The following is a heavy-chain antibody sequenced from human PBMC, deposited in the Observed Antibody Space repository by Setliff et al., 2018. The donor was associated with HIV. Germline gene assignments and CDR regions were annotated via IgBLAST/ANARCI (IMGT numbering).Heavy chain of an antibody. Sequence: VGSLRLSCAASGFAFSNYGMHWVRQAPGKRLEYVSAISNTGDHTYYADSVKGRFTISRDNSKNTVFLQMNSLRGEDTAVYYCAALKGYSYGRGCFDPWGQGTLVTVS. D-gene: IGHD5-18*01. CDR2: ISNTGDHT. CDR1: GFAFSNYG. CDR3: AALKGYSYGRGCFDP. J-gene: IGHJ5*02. V-gene: IGHV3-64*04.